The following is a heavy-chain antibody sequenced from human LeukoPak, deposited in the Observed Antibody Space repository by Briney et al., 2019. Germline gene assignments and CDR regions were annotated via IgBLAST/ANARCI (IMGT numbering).Heavy chain of an antibody. D-gene: IGHD3-22*01. CDR3: AKGGTYDSSAYYLGHFDY. J-gene: IGHJ4*02. CDR1: GFTFSSYG. V-gene: IGHV3-30*18. Sequence: QPGRSLRLSCATSGFTFSSYGMHWVRQAPGKGLEWVAVISYDGSNKYNTDSVKGRFTISRDNSKNTLYLQMNSLRAEDTAVYYCAKGGTYDSSAYYLGHFDYWGQGTLVTVSS. CDR2: ISYDGSNK.